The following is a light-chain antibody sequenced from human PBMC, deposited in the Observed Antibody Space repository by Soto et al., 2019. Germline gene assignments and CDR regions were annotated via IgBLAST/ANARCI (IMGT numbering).Light chain of an antibody. J-gene: IGKJ1*01. CDR3: QQYNSSPLT. Sequence: DIQMTQSPSTLSASVGDRVTITCRASQSISSWLAWYQQKPGKAPKLLIYDASSLESAVPSRFSGSGSGTDFTLTISSLQPDDFATYYCQQYNSSPLTFGQGTKVEIK. CDR2: DAS. V-gene: IGKV1-5*01. CDR1: QSISSW.